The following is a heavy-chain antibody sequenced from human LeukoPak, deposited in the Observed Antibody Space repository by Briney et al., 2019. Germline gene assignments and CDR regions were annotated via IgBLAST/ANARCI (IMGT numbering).Heavy chain of an antibody. J-gene: IGHJ4*02. V-gene: IGHV1-69-2*01. Sequence: ASVKVSCKVSGYTFTDYYMHWVQQAPGKGLEWMGLVDPEDGETIYAEKFQGRVTITADTSTDTAYMELSSQRSEDTAVYYCARGGAMIVVVNEYDYWGQGTLVTVSS. CDR3: ARGGAMIVVVNEYDY. D-gene: IGHD3-22*01. CDR2: VDPEDGET. CDR1: GYTFTDYY.